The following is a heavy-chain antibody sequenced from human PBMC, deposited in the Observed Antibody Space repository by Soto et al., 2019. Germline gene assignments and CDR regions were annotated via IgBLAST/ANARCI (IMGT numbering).Heavy chain of an antibody. CDR3: ASYSSSWSGNN. CDR1: GFTFSSYG. Sequence: GGSLRLSCAASGFTFSSYGMHWVRQAPGKGLEWVAVIWYDGSNKYYADSVKGRFTISRDNSKNTLYLQMNSLRAEDTAVYYCASYSSSWSGNNWGQGTLVTVSS. CDR2: IWYDGSNK. V-gene: IGHV3-33*01. D-gene: IGHD6-13*01. J-gene: IGHJ4*02.